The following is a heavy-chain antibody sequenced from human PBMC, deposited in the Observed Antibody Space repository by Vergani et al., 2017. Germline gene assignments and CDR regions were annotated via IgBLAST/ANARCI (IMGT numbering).Heavy chain of an antibody. V-gene: IGHV3-7*01. CDR1: GFNFQIYW. D-gene: IGHD5-24*01. J-gene: IGHJ5*01. Sequence: EVLLVESGGDLVQPGGSLRLSCEASGFNFQIYWMGWVRQTAEKGLEWVANIKQDGSEDYYVDSVKGRFTITRDNAKKFIYLQMNSLRADDTAVYYYVRGGLATIYNWFDPWGQGTRVTVSP. CDR3: VRGGLATIYNWFDP. CDR2: IKQDGSED.